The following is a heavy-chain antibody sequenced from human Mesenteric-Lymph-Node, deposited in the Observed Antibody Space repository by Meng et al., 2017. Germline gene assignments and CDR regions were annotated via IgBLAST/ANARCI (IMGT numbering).Heavy chain of an antibody. J-gene: IGHJ4*02. Sequence: QLQLQESGPGLVKPSETLSLTCTVSGGSISSYYWSWIRQPPGKGLEWIGYISYSGSTNYNPSLRSRVTISVDTSKNQFSLRLNSVTAADTAVYYCARDLGSIAALGYWGQGTLVTVSS. CDR3: ARDLGSIAALGY. V-gene: IGHV4-59*01. D-gene: IGHD6-6*01. CDR2: ISYSGST. CDR1: GGSISSYY.